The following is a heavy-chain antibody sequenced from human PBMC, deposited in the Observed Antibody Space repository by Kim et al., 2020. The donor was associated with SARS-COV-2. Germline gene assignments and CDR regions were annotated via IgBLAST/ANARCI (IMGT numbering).Heavy chain of an antibody. CDR3: ARGMSNGANHYYYYGMDV. Sequence: GGSLRLSCAASGFTVSSNYMSWVRQAPGKGLESVSVIYSGGSTYYADSVKGRFTISRHNSKNTLYLQMNSLRAEDTAVYYCARGMSNGANHYYYYGMDVWGQGTTVTVSS. CDR1: GFTVSSNY. CDR2: IYSGGST. J-gene: IGHJ6*02. V-gene: IGHV3-53*04. D-gene: IGHD1-26*01.